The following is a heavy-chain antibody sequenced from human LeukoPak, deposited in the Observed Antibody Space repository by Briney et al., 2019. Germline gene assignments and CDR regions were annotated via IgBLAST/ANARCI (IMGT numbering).Heavy chain of an antibody. CDR1: GFTFSSYW. D-gene: IGHD3-22*01. V-gene: IGHV3-74*01. Sequence: PGGSLRLSCAASGFTFSSYWMHWVRQAPGKGLVWVSRINTDGVYTSYADSVKGRFTISRDNAKNTLYLQMNSLRAEDTAVYYCAKGWSHYYDSSGYPSAYPDYWGQGTLVTVSS. CDR2: INTDGVYT. J-gene: IGHJ4*02. CDR3: AKGWSHYYDSSGYPSAYPDY.